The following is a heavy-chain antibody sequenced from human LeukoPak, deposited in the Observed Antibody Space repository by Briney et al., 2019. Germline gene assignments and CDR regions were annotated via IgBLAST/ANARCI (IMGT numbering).Heavy chain of an antibody. J-gene: IGHJ5*01. Sequence: QPGGSLRLSCAASGFTFDDYAMHWVRQGPGKGLEWVSGVNWNSGSIGYADSVKGRFTISRDNAKNSLYLQMNSLRAEDTALYYCVKPFRRGYTYDDWFESWGQGTLVTVSS. CDR3: VKPFRRGYTYDDWFES. CDR1: GFTFDDYA. V-gene: IGHV3-9*01. CDR2: VNWNSGSI. D-gene: IGHD5-18*01.